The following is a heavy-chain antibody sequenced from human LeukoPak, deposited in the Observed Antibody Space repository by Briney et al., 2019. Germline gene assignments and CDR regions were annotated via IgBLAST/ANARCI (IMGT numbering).Heavy chain of an antibody. J-gene: IGHJ3*02. Sequence: SETLSLTCTVSGGSISSYYWSWIRQPAGKGLEWIGRIYTSGSTNYNPSLKSRVTMSVDTSKNQFSLKLSSVTAADTAVYYCARAGTPGETSPWSGYYGDAFDIWGQGTMVTVSS. CDR1: GGSISSYY. V-gene: IGHV4-4*07. CDR2: IYTSGST. D-gene: IGHD3-3*01. CDR3: ARAGTPGETSPWSGYYGDAFDI.